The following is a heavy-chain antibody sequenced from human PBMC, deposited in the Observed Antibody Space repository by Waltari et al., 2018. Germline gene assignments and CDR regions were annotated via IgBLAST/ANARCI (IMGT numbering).Heavy chain of an antibody. CDR3: ARYGLGGYFDQ. CDR2: IKRKTDGGTT. D-gene: IGHD1-26*01. CDR1: GFTFSNAW. Sequence: EVQLVESGGDLVKPGGSLILSCAASGFTFSNAWLGWVHQAPGKGLQWVGRIKRKTDGGTTDYAAPVKGRFTISRDDSRNTVYLEMNSLKTEDTAVYYCARYGLGGYFDQWGQGTLVTVSS. V-gene: IGHV3-15*01. J-gene: IGHJ4*02.